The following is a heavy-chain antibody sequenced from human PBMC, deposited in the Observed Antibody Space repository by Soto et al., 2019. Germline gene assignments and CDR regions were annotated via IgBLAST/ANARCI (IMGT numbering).Heavy chain of an antibody. D-gene: IGHD3-10*01. V-gene: IGHV4-31*03. CDR3: ARVRGSGSYAAYYCDS. J-gene: IGHJ4*01. CDR2: IHYSGST. Sequence: SETLSLTCTVSGGSISNGGFYWNWVRQHPGKGLEWIGYIHYSGSTWYNPSLESRVTISVDTSKDQFSLKLRSVTAADTAVYYCARVRGSGSYAAYYCDSWGQGTLVTVSS. CDR1: GGSISNGGFY.